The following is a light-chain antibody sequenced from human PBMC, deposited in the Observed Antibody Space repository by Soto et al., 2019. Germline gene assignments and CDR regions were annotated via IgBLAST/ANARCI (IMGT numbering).Light chain of an antibody. CDR3: ASWDHSLDCWV. CDR2: ENS. CDR1: ISNIGRNN. Sequence: QTVVTQTPSASGTPGLRVTISCSGSISNIGRNNVCWFQQLPGTAPKLLIYENSQRPSGVPDRFSASKSGTSASLAISGLQSEDEADYYCASWDHSLDCWVFGEGTKLTVL. V-gene: IGLV1-44*01. J-gene: IGLJ3*02.